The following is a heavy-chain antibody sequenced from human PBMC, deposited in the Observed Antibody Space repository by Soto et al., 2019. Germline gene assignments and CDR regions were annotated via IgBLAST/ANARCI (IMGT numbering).Heavy chain of an antibody. CDR2: ISYVGRYE. CDR3: AKDGRSGSVTRPDY. J-gene: IGHJ4*02. Sequence: QVQLVESGGGVVQPGRSLRLSCAASGFTFSDYGMHWVRQAPGKGLEWVAVISYVGRYEHYADSVKGRFTISRDNSKNKLYVQMNSRRAEDTAVYYCAKDGRSGSVTRPDYWGQGTLVTVSS. D-gene: IGHD1-26*01. V-gene: IGHV3-30*18. CDR1: GFTFSDYG.